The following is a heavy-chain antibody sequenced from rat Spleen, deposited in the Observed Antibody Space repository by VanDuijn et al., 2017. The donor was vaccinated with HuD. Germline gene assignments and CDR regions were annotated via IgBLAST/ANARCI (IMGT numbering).Heavy chain of an antibody. D-gene: IGHD1-12*02. J-gene: IGHJ3*01. CDR2: ISSAGST. CDR1: GYSITSTFR. V-gene: IGHV3-3*01. Sequence: EVQLQESGPGLVKPSQSLSLTCSVTGYSITSTFRWNWIRKFPGNKLEWMGYISSAGSTNYNPSLKSRIPITRDTSKNQVFLQVNSVTSDETATYLCARSDGVHYFLPFADWGQGSLVTVSP. CDR3: ARSDGVHYFLPFAD.